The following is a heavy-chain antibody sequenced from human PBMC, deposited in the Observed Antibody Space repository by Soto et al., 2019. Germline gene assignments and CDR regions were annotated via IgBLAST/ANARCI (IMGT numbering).Heavy chain of an antibody. J-gene: IGHJ4*02. CDR2: IYYSGST. CDR1: GGSISRGGYY. V-gene: IGHV4-31*03. CDR3: ERGGSLDDRFDY. D-gene: IGHD1-1*01. Sequence: QVQLQASGPGLVKPSQTLSLACTVSGGSISRGGYYWSWIRQHPGKGLEWIGYIYYSGSTHYIPSLKSRVTKSGDTSKNQFSLKLSSVTAADTALYFCERGGSLDDRFDYWGQGTLVT.